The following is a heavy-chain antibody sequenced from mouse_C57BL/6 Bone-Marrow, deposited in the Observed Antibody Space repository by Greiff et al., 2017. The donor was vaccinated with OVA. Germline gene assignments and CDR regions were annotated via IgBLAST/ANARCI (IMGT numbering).Heavy chain of an antibody. CDR3: ARYRYYVAMDY. J-gene: IGHJ4*01. Sequence: VQLQQPGAELVRPGSSVKLSCKASVYTFTSYWLHWVKQRPIQGLEWIGNIDPSDSETHYNQKFKDKATLTVDKSSSTAYMQLSSLTSEDSAVYYCARYRYYVAMDYWGQGTSVTVSS. CDR1: VYTFTSYW. CDR2: IDPSDSET. D-gene: IGHD1-1*01. V-gene: IGHV1-52*01.